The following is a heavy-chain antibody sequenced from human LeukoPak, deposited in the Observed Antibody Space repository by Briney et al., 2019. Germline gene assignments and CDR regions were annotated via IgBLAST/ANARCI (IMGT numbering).Heavy chain of an antibody. J-gene: IGHJ4*02. V-gene: IGHV3-74*01. CDR2: INSDGSST. D-gene: IGHD6-19*01. CDR1: GFTFSDYW. CDR3: ARGHGGGWYYFDY. Sequence: PGGSLRLSCAASGFTFSDYWMHWVRQAPGKGLVWVSRINSDGSSTSYADSVKGRFTISRDNAKNTLYLQMNSLRAEDTAVYYCARGHGGGWYYFDYWGQGTLVTVSS.